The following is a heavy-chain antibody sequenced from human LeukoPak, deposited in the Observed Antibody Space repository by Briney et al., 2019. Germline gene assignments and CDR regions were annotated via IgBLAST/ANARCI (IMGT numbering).Heavy chain of an antibody. CDR3: ARVRYCSSTSWYGAWFDP. CDR2: IYHSGST. CDR1: GGSISSGGYS. J-gene: IGHJ5*02. D-gene: IGHD2-2*01. V-gene: IGHV4-30-2*01. Sequence: SQTLSLTCAVSGGSISSGGYSWSWIRQPPGKGLEWIGYIYHSGSTYYNPSLKSRVTISVDRSKNQFSLKLSSVTAADTAVYYCARVRYCSSTSWYGAWFDPWGQGTLVTVSS.